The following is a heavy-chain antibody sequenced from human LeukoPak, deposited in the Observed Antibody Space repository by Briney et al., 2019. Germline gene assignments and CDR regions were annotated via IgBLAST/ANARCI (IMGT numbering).Heavy chain of an antibody. CDR2: ISSSSSYI. CDR3: ARDRAAPDAFDI. J-gene: IGHJ3*02. CDR1: GFTFSSYG. V-gene: IGHV3-21*01. D-gene: IGHD3-10*01. Sequence: GGSLRLSCAASGFTFSSYGMHWVRQAPGKGLEWVSSISSSSSYIYYADSVKGRFTISRDNAKNSLYLQMNSLRAEDTAVYYCARDRAAPDAFDIWGQGTMVTVSS.